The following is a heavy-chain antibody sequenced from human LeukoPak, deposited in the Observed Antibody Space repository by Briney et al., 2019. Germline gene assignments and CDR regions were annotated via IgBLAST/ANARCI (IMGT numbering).Heavy chain of an antibody. J-gene: IGHJ4*02. CDR1: GGSISGYY. CDR3: VRDGDPYYDY. V-gene: IGHV3-11*04. D-gene: IGHD1-26*01. CDR2: IISSSTTI. Sequence: LSLTCTVSGGSISGYYWSWIRQPPGKGLEWISFIISSSTTIYYADSVRGRFTISRDNAKNSLYLQMNNLGVEDTAVYYCVRDGDPYYDYWGQGTLVTVSS.